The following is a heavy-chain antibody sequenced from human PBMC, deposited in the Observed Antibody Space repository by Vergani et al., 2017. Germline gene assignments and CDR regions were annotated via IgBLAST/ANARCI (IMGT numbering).Heavy chain of an antibody. CDR2: ISSSSSTI. Sequence: EVQLVESGGGLVQPGGSLRLSCAASGFTFSSYSMNWVRQAPGKGLVWVSYISSSSSTIYYADSVKGRFTISRDNAKNSLYLQMNSLRVEDTAVYYCARAYGRYDWFDYWGRRTLVTVSS. CDR3: ARAYGRYDWFDY. D-gene: IGHD1-20*01. CDR1: GFTFSSYS. J-gene: IGHJ4*01. V-gene: IGHV3-48*01.